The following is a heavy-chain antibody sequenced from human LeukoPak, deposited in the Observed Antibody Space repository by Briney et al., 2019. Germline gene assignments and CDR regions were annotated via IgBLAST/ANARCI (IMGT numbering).Heavy chain of an antibody. V-gene: IGHV3-74*01. D-gene: IGHD5-18*01. CDR3: ARGGYHHGFDI. J-gene: IGHJ3*02. Sequence: GGSLRLSCAASGFTFRNYWIHWVRQAPGKGLVWISRIDNDGSDTIYADSVKGRFTISRDDAKNTLYLQMNSLRAEDTAVYYCARGGYHHGFDIWGQGTMVTVSS. CDR2: IDNDGSDT. CDR1: GFTFRNYW.